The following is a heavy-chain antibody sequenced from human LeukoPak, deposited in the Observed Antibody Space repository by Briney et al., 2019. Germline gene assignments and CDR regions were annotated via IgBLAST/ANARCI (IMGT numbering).Heavy chain of an antibody. CDR3: ARGMQDFWSGYSDY. Sequence: SETLSLTCAVYGGSFSGYYWSWIRQPPGKELEWIGEINHSGSTNYNPSLKSRVTISVDTSKNQFSLKLSSVTAADTAVYYCARGMQDFWSGYSDYWGQGTLVTVSS. CDR2: INHSGST. J-gene: IGHJ4*02. D-gene: IGHD3-3*01. CDR1: GGSFSGYY. V-gene: IGHV4-34*01.